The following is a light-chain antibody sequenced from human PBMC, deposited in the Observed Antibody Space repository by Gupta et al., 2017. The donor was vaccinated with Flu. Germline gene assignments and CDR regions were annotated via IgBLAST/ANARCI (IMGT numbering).Light chain of an antibody. CDR1: SSDVGAYNY. Sequence: SATSSCTGTSSDVGAYNYDSWYQQHPGKAPKLMIFEVSKRPSGVPDRFSGSKSGNTASLTVSGLQAEDEADYYCSSYAGSNNWVFGGGTRLTVL. J-gene: IGLJ3*02. CDR3: SSYAGSNNWV. CDR2: EVS. V-gene: IGLV2-8*01.